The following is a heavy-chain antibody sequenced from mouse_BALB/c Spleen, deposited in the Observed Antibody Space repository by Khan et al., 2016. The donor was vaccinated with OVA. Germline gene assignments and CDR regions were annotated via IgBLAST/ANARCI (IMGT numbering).Heavy chain of an antibody. CDR1: GYTFTNYV. J-gene: IGHJ2*01. V-gene: IGHV1S136*01. D-gene: IGHD4-1*01. CDR3: ARGNWQSYYFDN. CDR2: INPYTGGT. Sequence: VQLQQSGPELVKPGASVKMSCKASGYTFTNYVLHWVKQKPGQGLEWIGYINPYTGGTKYTEKFKGKATLASDTSSITAYMQLSSLTSEDSAVDYCARGNWQSYYFDNWGQGTTLTLSS.